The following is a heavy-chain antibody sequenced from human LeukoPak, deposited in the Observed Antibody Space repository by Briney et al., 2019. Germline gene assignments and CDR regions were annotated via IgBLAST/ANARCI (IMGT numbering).Heavy chain of an antibody. CDR1: GFTFSDYY. CDR3: ARERDYSKEVFEY. Sequence: PGGSLRLSCAASGFTFSDYYMSWIRHAPGKGLEWVSYISSSGSTIYYADSVKGRFTISRDNAKNSLYLQMNSLRAEDTAVYECARERDYSKEVFEYWGQGTLVTVSS. D-gene: IGHD2-15*01. J-gene: IGHJ4*02. CDR2: ISSSGSTI. V-gene: IGHV3-11*04.